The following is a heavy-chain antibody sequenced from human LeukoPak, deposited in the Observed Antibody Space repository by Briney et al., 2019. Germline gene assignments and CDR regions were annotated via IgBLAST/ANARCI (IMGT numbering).Heavy chain of an antibody. J-gene: IGHJ4*02. CDR3: ARDKGHFDVDY. V-gene: IGHV4-61*08. CDR1: GGSISSGGYY. CDR2: IYYSGST. Sequence: SETLSLTCTVSGGSISSGGYYWSWIRQPPGKGLEWIGYIYYSGSTNYNPSLKSRVTISVDTSKNQFSLKLSSVTAADTAIYYCARDKGHFDVDYWGQGILVTVCS. D-gene: IGHD3-9*01.